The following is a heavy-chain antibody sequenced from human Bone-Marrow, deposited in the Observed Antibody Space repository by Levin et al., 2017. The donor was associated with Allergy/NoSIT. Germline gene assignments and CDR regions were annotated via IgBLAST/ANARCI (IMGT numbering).Heavy chain of an antibody. Sequence: LSFFSSFFSFLLSSLQWVRQPAGKGLEWVSAIGRAGDTYYPDSVKGRFTVSLAHAKNSLYLQLNTLRAEDTAVYYCARDPAGHGMDVWGQGTTVTVSS. CDR1: FFSFLLSS. J-gene: IGHJ6*02. CDR2: IGRAGDT. CDR3: ARDPAGHGMDV. V-gene: IGHV3-13*01. D-gene: IGHD6-25*01.